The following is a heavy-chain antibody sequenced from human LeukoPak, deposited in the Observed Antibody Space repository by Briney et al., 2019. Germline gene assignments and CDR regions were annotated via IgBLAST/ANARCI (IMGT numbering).Heavy chain of an antibody. CDR3: ARDFPEGRGYRYGIQPGSVRYLNY. CDR2: MNPNSGNT. J-gene: IGHJ4*02. V-gene: IGHV1-8*01. Sequence: GASVKVSCKSSGYTFTSYDINWVRQATGQGLEWMGWMNPNSGNTGYTQKFQGRVTMTRNTSISTAYMELSRLRSDDTAVYYCARDFPEGRGYRYGIQPGSVRYLNYWGQGTLVTVSS. CDR1: GYTFTSYD. D-gene: IGHD5-18*01.